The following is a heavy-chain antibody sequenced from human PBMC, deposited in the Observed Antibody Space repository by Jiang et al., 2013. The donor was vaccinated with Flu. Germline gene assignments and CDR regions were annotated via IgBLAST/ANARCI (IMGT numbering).Heavy chain of an antibody. CDR2: ISSSSSSI. J-gene: IGHJ5*02. CDR3: ARDRSATTISTGWWFDP. V-gene: IGHV3-48*01. D-gene: IGHD4-11*01. Sequence: NWVRQAPGKGLEWVSYISSSSSSIYYADSVQGRFTISRDNAKNSLYLQMNSLRAEDTAVYYCARDRSATTISTGWWFDPWGQGTLVTVSS.